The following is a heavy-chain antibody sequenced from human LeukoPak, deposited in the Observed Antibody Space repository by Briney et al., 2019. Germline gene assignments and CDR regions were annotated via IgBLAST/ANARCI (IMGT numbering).Heavy chain of an antibody. D-gene: IGHD3-22*01. CDR3: AKTYYYDAKTSYYYYGMDV. V-gene: IGHV3-23*01. CDR1: GFTFSSYA. Sequence: AGGSLRLSCAASGFTFSSYAMSWVRRAPGKGLEWVSSISGSGDSTYYADSVKGRFTISRDNSKNTLYLQMNSLRAEDTALYYCAKTYYYDAKTSYYYYGMDVWGQGTTVTVSS. J-gene: IGHJ6*02. CDR2: ISGSGDST.